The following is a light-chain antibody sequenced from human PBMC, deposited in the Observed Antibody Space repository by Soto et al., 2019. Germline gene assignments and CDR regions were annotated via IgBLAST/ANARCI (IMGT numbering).Light chain of an antibody. CDR2: EVS. V-gene: IGLV2-14*01. CDR1: SSDVGGYNY. Sequence: SVLTQPASVSGSPGQSITISCTGTSSDVGGYNYVSWYQQHPGKAPKLMIYEVSNRPSGVSNRFSGSKSGNTASLTISGLQAEHEADYYCSSYTSSSTSVFGSGTKVTVL. J-gene: IGLJ1*01. CDR3: SSYTSSSTSV.